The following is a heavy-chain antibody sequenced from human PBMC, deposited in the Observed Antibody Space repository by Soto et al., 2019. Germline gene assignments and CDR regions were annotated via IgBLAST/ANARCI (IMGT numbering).Heavy chain of an antibody. D-gene: IGHD3-9*01. J-gene: IGHJ4*02. CDR1: GYTFTGYG. CDR2: ISAYNGNT. V-gene: IGHV1-18*01. Sequence: ASVKASCRASGYTFTGYGISWVGQAPGQGLEWMGWISAYNGNTNYAQKLQGRVTMTTDTSTSTAYMELRSLRSDDTAVYYCARSGALEGYDILTGYYSNWGQGTLVTVSS. CDR3: ARSGALEGYDILTGYYSN.